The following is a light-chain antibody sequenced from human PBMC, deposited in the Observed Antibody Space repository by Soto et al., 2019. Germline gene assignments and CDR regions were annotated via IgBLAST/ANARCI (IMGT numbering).Light chain of an antibody. CDR3: CSYAGSYSLV. Sequence: QSALTQPRSVSGSPGQSVTISCTGTSSDVGNYNRVSWYRQPPGTAPKLMIYEVNNRPSGVPDRFSGSKSGNTASLTISGLQAEDEADYYCCSYAGSYSLVFGGGTKLTVL. CDR2: EVN. J-gene: IGLJ2*01. CDR1: SSDVGNYNR. V-gene: IGLV2-11*01.